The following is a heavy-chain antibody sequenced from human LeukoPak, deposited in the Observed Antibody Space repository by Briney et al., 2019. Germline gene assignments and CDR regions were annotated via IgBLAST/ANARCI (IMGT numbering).Heavy chain of an antibody. J-gene: IGHJ6*02. Sequence: GGSLRLSCAASGFSFSPYTMNWVRQAPGKGLEWVSSISSSSTYKYYADSVQGRFTISRDNAKNSLYLQMNSLTAEDTAVYYCARSRGTSAAGYYYYGMDVWGQGTTVTVSS. V-gene: IGHV3-21*04. CDR2: ISSSSTYK. CDR3: ARSRGTSAAGYYYYGMDV. D-gene: IGHD6-13*01. CDR1: GFSFSPYT.